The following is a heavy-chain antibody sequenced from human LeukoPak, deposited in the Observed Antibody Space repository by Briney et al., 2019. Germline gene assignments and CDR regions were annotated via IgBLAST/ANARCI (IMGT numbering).Heavy chain of an antibody. CDR1: GGSISSYY. V-gene: IGHV4-59*08. D-gene: IGHD6-6*01. Sequence: KPSETLSLTCTVSGGSISSYYWNCIRQPPGKGLEWIGYIYYSGSTNYNPSLKSRVTTLVETSKNQFSLRLSSVTAADTAVYYCAREYSSSSGRRAFDFWGQGTMVTVSS. J-gene: IGHJ3*01. CDR3: AREYSSSSGRRAFDF. CDR2: IYYSGST.